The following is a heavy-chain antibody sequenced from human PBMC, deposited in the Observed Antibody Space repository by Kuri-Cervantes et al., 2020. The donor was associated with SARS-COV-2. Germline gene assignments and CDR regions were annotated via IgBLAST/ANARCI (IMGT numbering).Heavy chain of an antibody. Sequence: GSLRLSCAVYGGSFSDYSWSWIRQPPGKGLEWIGEINHSGSTNYNPSLKSRVTISVDTSTNRFSLKLSSVTAADTAVYYCARASYSVDCFDYWGQGTLVTVSS. CDR2: INHSGST. CDR1: GGSFSDYS. V-gene: IGHV4-34*01. J-gene: IGHJ4*02. CDR3: ARASYSVDCFDY. D-gene: IGHD2-21*01.